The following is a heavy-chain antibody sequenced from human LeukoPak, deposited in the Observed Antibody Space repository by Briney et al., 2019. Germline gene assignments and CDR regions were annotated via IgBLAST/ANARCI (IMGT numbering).Heavy chain of an antibody. CDR2: ISWNSGSI. D-gene: IGHD1-1*01. V-gene: IGHV3-9*01. Sequence: GRSLRLSCAASGFTFDDYAMHWVRQAPGKGLEWVSGISWNSGSIGYADSVKGRFTISRDNAKNSLYLQMNSLRAEDTALYYCAKLFLQERRPFDYWGQGTLVTVSS. CDR1: GFTFDDYA. J-gene: IGHJ4*02. CDR3: AKLFLQERRPFDY.